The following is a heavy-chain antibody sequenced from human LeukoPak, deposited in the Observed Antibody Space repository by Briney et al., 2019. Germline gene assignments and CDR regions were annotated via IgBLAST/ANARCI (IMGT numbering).Heavy chain of an antibody. CDR3: ARPIELGYCSSTSCLSDAFDI. CDR2: IYPGDSDT. Sequence: GESLKISCKGSGYSFTSYWIGWVRQMPGKGLEWMGIIYPGDSDTRYSPSFQGQVTISADKSISTAYLQWSSLKASDTAMYYCARPIELGYCSSTSCLSDAFDIWGQGTMVTVSS. CDR1: GYSFTSYW. J-gene: IGHJ3*02. V-gene: IGHV5-51*01. D-gene: IGHD2-2*01.